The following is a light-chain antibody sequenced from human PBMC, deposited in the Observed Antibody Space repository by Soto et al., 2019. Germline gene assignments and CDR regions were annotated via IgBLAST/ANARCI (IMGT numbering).Light chain of an antibody. J-gene: IGLJ1*01. V-gene: IGLV2-14*01. CDR1: SSDVGGYNY. Sequence: QSAMTQPTSVSGSPGQSITISCTGTSSDVGGYNYVSWYQQHPGKARKLMIYEVSNRPSGASNRFSGSKSGNTASLTISGLKAEDEADYYCSSYTSSSTLFYVFGTGTKVTVL. CDR3: SSYTSSSTLFYV. CDR2: EVS.